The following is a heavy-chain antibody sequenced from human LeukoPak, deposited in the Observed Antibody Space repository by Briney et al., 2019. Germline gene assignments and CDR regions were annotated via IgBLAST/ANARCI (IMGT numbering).Heavy chain of an antibody. V-gene: IGHV3-33*01. J-gene: IGHJ4*02. Sequence: GGSLRLSCAASGFTFSSYGMHWVRQAPGKGLEWVAVIWYDGSNKYYADSVKGRFTISRDNSNNALYLQMNSLRAEDTAVYYCARMPLGGQTVDYWGQGTLVTVSS. CDR2: IWYDGSNK. CDR3: ARMPLGGQTVDY. D-gene: IGHD3-16*01. CDR1: GFTFSSYG.